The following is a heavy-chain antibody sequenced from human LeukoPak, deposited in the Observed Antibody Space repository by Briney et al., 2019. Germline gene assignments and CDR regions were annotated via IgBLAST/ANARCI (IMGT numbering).Heavy chain of an antibody. CDR2: IYHSGST. V-gene: IGHV4-38-2*01. CDR3: ARYISQGHYFDY. CDR1: GYSISSGYY. J-gene: IGHJ4*02. Sequence: PSETLSLTCAVSGYSISSGYYWGWIRQPPGKGLEWIGSIYHSGSTYYNPSLKSRVTISVDTSKNQFSLKLSSVTAADTAVYYCARYISQGHYFDYWGQGTLVTVSS.